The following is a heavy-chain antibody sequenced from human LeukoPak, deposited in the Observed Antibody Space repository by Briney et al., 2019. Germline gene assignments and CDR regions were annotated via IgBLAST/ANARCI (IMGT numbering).Heavy chain of an antibody. Sequence: GGSLRLSCAASGFTFSSYGMHWVRQAPGKGLEWVAFIRYDGSNKYYADSVKGRFTISRDNAKNSLYLQMNSLRAEDTAVYYCARYRRGIDAFDIWGQGTMVTVSS. CDR1: GFTFSSYG. CDR3: ARYRRGIDAFDI. V-gene: IGHV3-30*02. D-gene: IGHD5-12*01. CDR2: IRYDGSNK. J-gene: IGHJ3*02.